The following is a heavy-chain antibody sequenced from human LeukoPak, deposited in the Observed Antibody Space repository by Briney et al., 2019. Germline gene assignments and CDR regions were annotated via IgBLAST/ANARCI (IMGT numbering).Heavy chain of an antibody. J-gene: IGHJ4*02. Sequence: GASVKVSCKASGGTFSSYAISWVRQAPGQGLEWMGGIIPIFGTANYAQKFQGRATITADKSTSTAYMELSSLRSEDTAVYYCARVQDCSSTSCVWGQGTLVTVSS. V-gene: IGHV1-69*06. CDR2: IIPIFGTA. D-gene: IGHD2-2*01. CDR1: GGTFSSYA. CDR3: ARVQDCSSTSCV.